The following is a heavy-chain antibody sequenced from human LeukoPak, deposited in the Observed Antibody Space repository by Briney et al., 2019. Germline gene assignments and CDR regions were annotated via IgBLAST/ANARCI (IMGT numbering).Heavy chain of an antibody. J-gene: IGHJ6*02. CDR2: RKQDGSEK. D-gene: IGHD2-2*01. Sequence: GGSLRLSCAASGFTFSSYWMSWVRQAPAKGLEGVANRKQDGSEKYYVDSVKGRFTISRDNAKNSLYLQMNSLRAEDTAVYDCAREIVVVPAAIPYYYGMDVWGQGTMVTVSS. CDR1: GFTFSSYW. CDR3: AREIVVVPAAIPYYYGMDV. V-gene: IGHV3-7*01.